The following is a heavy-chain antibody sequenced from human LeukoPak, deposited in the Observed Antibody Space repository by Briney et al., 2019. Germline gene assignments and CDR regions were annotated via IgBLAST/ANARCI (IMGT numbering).Heavy chain of an antibody. D-gene: IGHD4-11*01. V-gene: IGHV3-33*01. CDR1: GFTFSSYG. Sequence: GRSLRLSCAASGFTFSSYGMHWVRQAPGKGLEWVAVIWYDGSNKYYADSVKGRFTISRDNAKNSLYLQMNSLRAEDTAVYYCARVLHAYLQSSPLNYWGQGTLVTVSS. CDR3: ARVLHAYLQSSPLNY. CDR2: IWYDGSNK. J-gene: IGHJ4*02.